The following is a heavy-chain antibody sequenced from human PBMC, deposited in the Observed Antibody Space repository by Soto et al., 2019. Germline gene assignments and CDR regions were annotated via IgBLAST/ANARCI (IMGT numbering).Heavy chain of an antibody. CDR3: ARDLVVRGVVIRGYAMDV. V-gene: IGHV5-10-1*01. D-gene: IGHD3-10*01. J-gene: IGHJ6*02. CDR2: IDPSDSYT. Sequence: GESLKISCKGSGYSFTSYWISWVRQMPGKGLEWKGRIDPSDSYTNYSPFFQGHVTISADNTKNLLYLQMNSLRAEDTAVYYCARDLVVRGVVIRGYAMDVWGQGTTVTVSS. CDR1: GYSFTSYW.